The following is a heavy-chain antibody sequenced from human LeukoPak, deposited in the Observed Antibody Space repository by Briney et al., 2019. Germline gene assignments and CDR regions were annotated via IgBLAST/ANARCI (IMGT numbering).Heavy chain of an antibody. CDR3: AKDSRNCSGGSCYSVYFDY. V-gene: IGHV3-23*01. J-gene: IGHJ4*02. CDR2: ISGSGGST. CDR1: GFTFSSYE. Sequence: GGSLRLSCAASGFTFSSYEMNWVRQAPGKGLEWVSAISGSGGSTYYADSVKGRFTISRDNSKNTLYLQMNSLRAEDTAVYYCAKDSRNCSGGSCYSVYFDYWGQGTLVTVSS. D-gene: IGHD2-15*01.